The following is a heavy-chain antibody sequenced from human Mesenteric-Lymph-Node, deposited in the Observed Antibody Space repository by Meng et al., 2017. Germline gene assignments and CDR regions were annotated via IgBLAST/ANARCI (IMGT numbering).Heavy chain of an antibody. CDR1: GFTFSSYA. J-gene: IGHJ3*02. CDR3: AKRGIDYYDSSGYNDAFDI. CDR2: ISGSGGST. D-gene: IGHD3-22*01. Sequence: GESLKISCAASGFTFSSYAMSWVRQPPGKGLEWVSAISGSGGSTYYADSVKGRFTISRDNSKNTLYLQMNSLRAEDTAVYYCAKRGIDYYDSSGYNDAFDIWGQGTMVTVSS. V-gene: IGHV3-23*01.